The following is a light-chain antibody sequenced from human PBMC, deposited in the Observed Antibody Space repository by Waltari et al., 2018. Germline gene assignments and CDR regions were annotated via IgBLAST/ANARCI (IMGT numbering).Light chain of an antibody. J-gene: IGKJ2*01. CDR1: QSLVYSDGNTY. CDR2: KVS. V-gene: IGKV2-30*01. Sequence: DVVMTQSPLSLPVTLGQPASISCKSSQSLVYSDGNTYLMWFQQRPCQSPRRLIYKVSTRDSGVTDRFSGSGSGTDFTLKISRVEAEDVGVYYCMQGTHWPYTFGQGTKLDIK. CDR3: MQGTHWPYT.